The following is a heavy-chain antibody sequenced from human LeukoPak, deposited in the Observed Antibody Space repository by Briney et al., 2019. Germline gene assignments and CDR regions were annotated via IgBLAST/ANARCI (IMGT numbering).Heavy chain of an antibody. CDR3: ARDHKPMGAYYYYMDV. V-gene: IGHV1-2*02. CDR2: INPNSGGT. CDR1: GYTFTGYY. J-gene: IGHJ6*03. Sequence: ASVKVSCKASGYTFTGYYMHWVRQAPGQGLEWMGWINPNSGGTNYAQKFQGRVTMTRDTSISTAYMELSRLRSDDTAVYYCARDHKPMGAYYYYMDVWGKGTTVTISS. D-gene: IGHD3-10*01.